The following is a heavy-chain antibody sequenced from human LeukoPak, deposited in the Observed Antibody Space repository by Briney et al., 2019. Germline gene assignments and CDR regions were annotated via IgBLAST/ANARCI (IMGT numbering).Heavy chain of an antibody. V-gene: IGHV1-24*01. CDR1: EYTLTELS. D-gene: IGHD6-13*01. J-gene: IGHJ4*02. Sequence: GASVKVSCKVSEYTLTELSMHWVRQAPGKGLEWMGGFDPEDGETIYAQKVQGRVTMTADTSTSTSYMELRSLRSDDTAVYYCAREHSSSWDQFDYWGQGTLVTVSS. CDR2: FDPEDGET. CDR3: AREHSSSWDQFDY.